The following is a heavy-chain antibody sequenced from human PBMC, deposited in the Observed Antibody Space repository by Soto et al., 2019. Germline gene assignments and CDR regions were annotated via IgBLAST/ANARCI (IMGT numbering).Heavy chain of an antibody. CDR2: INHSGST. V-gene: IGHV4-34*01. J-gene: IGHJ3*02. CDR1: GGSFSGYY. D-gene: IGHD5-12*01. CDR3: ATTDEATNDAFNI. Sequence: SETLSLTCAVYGGSFSGYYWSWIRQPPGKGLEWIGEINHSGSTNYNPSLKSRVTISVDTSKNQFSLKLSSVTAADTAVYYCATTDEATNDAFNIWGQGTMVTVSS.